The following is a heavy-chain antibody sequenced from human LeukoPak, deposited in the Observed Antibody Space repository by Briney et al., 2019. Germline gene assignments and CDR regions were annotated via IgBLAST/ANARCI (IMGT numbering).Heavy chain of an antibody. Sequence: TGGSLRLSCEASGFTFSAYAMHWVRQPPGKGLEWIGYIYYSRTTNYNPSLKSRVTISVDTSKNQFSLKLSSVTAADTAVYYCARGVYIAAAQYGYWGQGTLVTVSS. CDR1: GFTFSAYA. V-gene: IGHV4-59*01. CDR3: ARGVYIAAAQYGY. D-gene: IGHD6-13*01. J-gene: IGHJ4*02. CDR2: IYYSRTT.